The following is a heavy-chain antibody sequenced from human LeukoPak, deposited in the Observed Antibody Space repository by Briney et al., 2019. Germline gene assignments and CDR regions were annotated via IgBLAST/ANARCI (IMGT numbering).Heavy chain of an antibody. CDR1: GFTFSSYA. J-gene: IGHJ4*02. V-gene: IGHV3-23*01. CDR3: AKSPLDYCSGTTCYLYFDY. D-gene: IGHD2-15*01. Sequence: GGSLRLSCAASGFTFSSYAMSWVRQAPGKGLEWVSGISSGSGSTYYADSVKGRFTISRDNSKNTMYLHINSLRAEDTAVYYCAKSPLDYCSGTTCYLYFDYWGQGILVTVSS. CDR2: ISSGSGST.